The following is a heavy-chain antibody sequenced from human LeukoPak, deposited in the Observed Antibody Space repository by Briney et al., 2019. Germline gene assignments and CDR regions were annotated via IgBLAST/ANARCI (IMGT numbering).Heavy chain of an antibody. J-gene: IGHJ5*02. CDR2: IYYSGST. D-gene: IGHD4-17*01. V-gene: IGHV4-39*07. CDR3: ARGPTPTVTINNWFDP. CDR1: GGSINSGNHY. Sequence: PSETLSLTCTVSGGSINSGNHYWGWIRQSPGKGLEWIGNIYYSGSTYYNPSLKSRVTLSIDTSKNQFSLKLSSVTAADTAVYYCARGPTPTVTINNWFDPWGQGTLVTVSS.